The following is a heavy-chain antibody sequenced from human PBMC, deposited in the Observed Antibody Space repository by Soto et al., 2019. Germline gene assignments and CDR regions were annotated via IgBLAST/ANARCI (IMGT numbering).Heavy chain of an antibody. D-gene: IGHD2-2*01. J-gene: IGHJ4*02. CDR2: ITCGGDNT. CDR1: GFTFSSYA. Sequence: EVQLLESGGGLVQPGGPLRLSCAASGFTFSSYAMTWVRQAPGKGLEWVSAITCGGDNTYYADSVKGRFTISRDNFKNTLYLQMNSLRVEDTATYYCAKGSKGFDYWGQGTLVTVSS. CDR3: AKGSKGFDY. V-gene: IGHV3-23*01.